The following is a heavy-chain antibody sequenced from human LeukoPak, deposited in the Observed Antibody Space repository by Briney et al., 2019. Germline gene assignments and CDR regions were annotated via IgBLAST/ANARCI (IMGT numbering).Heavy chain of an antibody. CDR3: ASSILGVADY. CDR2: ISSSSSYI. V-gene: IGHV3-21*01. D-gene: IGHD1-26*01. J-gene: IGHJ4*02. Sequence: GGSLRLSCAASGFTFSSYSMNWVRQAPGKGLEWVSSISSSSSYISYADSVKGRFTISRDNAKNSLYLQMNSLRGEDTAVYYCASSILGVADYWGQGTLVTVSS. CDR1: GFTFSSYS.